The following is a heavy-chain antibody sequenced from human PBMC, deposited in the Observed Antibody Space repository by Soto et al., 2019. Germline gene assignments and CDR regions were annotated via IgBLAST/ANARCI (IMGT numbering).Heavy chain of an antibody. CDR3: ARGGGIQLQLLSSYYYYGMDV. D-gene: IGHD5-18*01. Sequence: SETLSLTCTVSGGSISSGGYYWSWIRQHPGKGLEWIGYIYYSGSTYYNPSLKSRVTISVDTSKNQLSLKLSSVTAADTAVYYFARGGGIQLQLLSSYYYYGMDVWGQGTTVTVSS. CDR2: IYYSGST. CDR1: GGSISSGGYY. J-gene: IGHJ6*02. V-gene: IGHV4-31*03.